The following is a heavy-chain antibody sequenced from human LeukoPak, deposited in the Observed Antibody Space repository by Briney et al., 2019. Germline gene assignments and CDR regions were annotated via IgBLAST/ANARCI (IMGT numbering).Heavy chain of an antibody. V-gene: IGHV7-4-1*02. J-gene: IGHJ3*02. D-gene: IGHD2-8*02. Sequence: ASVKVSCKASGYIFSDYSVNWVRQAPGQGLEWMGWINTNTGNPMYAQGFTGRFVFSLDTSVSTSYLQISSLEAEDTAVYYCAGKIAWWALDIWGQGTMVTVSS. CDR3: AGKIAWWALDI. CDR2: INTNTGNP. CDR1: GYIFSDYS.